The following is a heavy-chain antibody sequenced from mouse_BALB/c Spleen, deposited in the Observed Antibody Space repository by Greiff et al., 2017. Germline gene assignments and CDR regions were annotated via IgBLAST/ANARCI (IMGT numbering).Heavy chain of an antibody. D-gene: IGHD2-4*01. V-gene: IGHV3-6*02. Sequence: ESGPGLVKPSQSLSLTCSVTGYSITSGYYWNWIRQFPGNKLEWMGYISYDGSNNYNPSLKNRISITRDTSKNQFFLKLNSVTTEDTATYYCAREGVYYDYDSLAYWGQGTLVTVSA. CDR1: GYSITSGYY. CDR3: AREGVYYDYDSLAY. CDR2: ISYDGSN. J-gene: IGHJ3*01.